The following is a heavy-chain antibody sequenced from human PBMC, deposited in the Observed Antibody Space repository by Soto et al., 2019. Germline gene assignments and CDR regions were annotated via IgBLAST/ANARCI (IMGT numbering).Heavy chain of an antibody. V-gene: IGHV1-2*02. J-gene: IGHJ4*02. D-gene: IGHD6-19*01. Sequence: QVQLVQSGAEVKQPGASVKVSCKASGYTFTTYYLHWVRQAPGQGLEWMGSINPNTGDTNYAQKFQGRVTMTRDTSITTAYMELSRLTSDDTAVYYCARVEKWLGPRRGNFDNWGQGTLVTVSS. CDR1: GYTFTTYY. CDR2: INPNTGDT. CDR3: ARVEKWLGPRRGNFDN.